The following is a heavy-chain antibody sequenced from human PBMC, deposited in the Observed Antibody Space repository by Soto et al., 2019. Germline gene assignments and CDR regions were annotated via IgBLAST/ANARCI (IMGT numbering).Heavy chain of an antibody. CDR2: IGTAGDT. CDR3: ARDPATSDWYFDL. V-gene: IGHV3-13*01. Sequence: EVQLVESGGGLVQPGGSLRLSCAASGFTFSSYDMHWVRQATGKGLEWVSAIGTAGDTYYPGSVKGRFTISRENAKNSLYLQMNSLRAGDTAVYYCARDPATSDWYFDLWGRGTLVTVSS. CDR1: GFTFSSYD. J-gene: IGHJ2*01.